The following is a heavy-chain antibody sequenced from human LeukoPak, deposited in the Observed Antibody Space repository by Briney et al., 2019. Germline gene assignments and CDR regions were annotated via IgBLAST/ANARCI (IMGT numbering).Heavy chain of an antibody. CDR2: INHSGST. Sequence: SETLSLTCAVYGGSFSGYCWSWIRQPPGKGLEWIGEINHSGSTNYNPSLKSRVTISVDTSKNQFSLKLSSVTAADTAVYYCARLTDYGGNSEVDPWGQGTLVTVSS. CDR3: ARLTDYGGNSEVDP. J-gene: IGHJ5*02. D-gene: IGHD4-23*01. V-gene: IGHV4-34*01. CDR1: GGSFSGYC.